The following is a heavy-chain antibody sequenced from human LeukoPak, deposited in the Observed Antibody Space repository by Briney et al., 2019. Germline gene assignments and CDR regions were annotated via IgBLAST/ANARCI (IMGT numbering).Heavy chain of an antibody. CDR1: GGSFSGYY. D-gene: IGHD2-2*01. Sequence: SETLSLTCAVYGGSFSGYYWSWIRQPPGKGLEWIGEINHSGSTNYNPSLKSRVTISVDTSKNQFSLKLSSVTAADTAVYYCAGAPPLYCSSTSCYGDYWGQGTLVTVSS. J-gene: IGHJ4*02. V-gene: IGHV4-34*01. CDR3: AGAPPLYCSSTSCYGDY. CDR2: INHSGST.